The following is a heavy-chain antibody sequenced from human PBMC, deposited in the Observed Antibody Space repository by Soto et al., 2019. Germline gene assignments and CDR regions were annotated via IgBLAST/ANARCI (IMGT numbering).Heavy chain of an antibody. D-gene: IGHD3-16*01. Sequence: GASVKVSCKASGYSFAGFYIHWMRQAPGQGLEWVGSINCNSGATTYAQKFQDSVAMTRDTSVSTAYMDLNRLTSDDTAIYYCAIIMTHSDSFDIWGQGTVVTVSS. CDR2: INCNSGAT. CDR3: AIIMTHSDSFDI. V-gene: IGHV1-2*04. CDR1: GYSFAGFY. J-gene: IGHJ3*02.